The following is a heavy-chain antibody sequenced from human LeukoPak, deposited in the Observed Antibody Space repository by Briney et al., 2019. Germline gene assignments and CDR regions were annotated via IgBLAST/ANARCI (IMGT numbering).Heavy chain of an antibody. CDR3: VKVRATVRDAFDI. V-gene: IGHV3-23*01. J-gene: IGHJ3*02. CDR1: GFTFSSYG. CDR2: ISGSGGST. D-gene: IGHD4-17*01. Sequence: GGSLRLSCAASGFTFSSYGMSWVRQAPGKGLEWVSAISGSGGSTYYADSVKGRFTISGDNSKNTLYLQMNSLRAEDTAVYYCVKVRATVRDAFDIWGQGTMVTVSS.